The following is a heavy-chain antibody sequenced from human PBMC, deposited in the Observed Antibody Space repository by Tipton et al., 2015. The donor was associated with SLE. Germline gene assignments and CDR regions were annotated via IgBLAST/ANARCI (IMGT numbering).Heavy chain of an antibody. Sequence: TLSLTCTVSGDSITTAYFYWSWIRQPAGKGLELIGHIFTSGITNYNPSLKSRVSMSIDTSNNQFSLDLSSVAAADTAVYYCARGKIAAAGWYYFDYWGQGTLVTVSS. CDR2: IFTSGIT. CDR3: ARGKIAAAGWYYFDY. J-gene: IGHJ4*02. V-gene: IGHV4-61*09. D-gene: IGHD6-13*01. CDR1: GDSITTAYFY.